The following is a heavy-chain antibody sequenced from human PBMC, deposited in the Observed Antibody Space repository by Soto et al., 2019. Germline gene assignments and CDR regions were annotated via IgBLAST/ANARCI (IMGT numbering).Heavy chain of an antibody. V-gene: IGHV3-23*01. CDR3: AKEEDRGTYDFWSGSRSYMDV. Sequence: GGSLRLSCAASGFTFSSYAMSWVRQAPGKGLEWVSAISGSGGSTYYADSVKGRFTISRDNSKNTLYLQVNSLRAEDTAIYYCAKEEDRGTYDFWSGSRSYMDVWGKGTTVTVSS. CDR2: ISGSGGST. CDR1: GFTFSSYA. J-gene: IGHJ6*03. D-gene: IGHD3-3*01.